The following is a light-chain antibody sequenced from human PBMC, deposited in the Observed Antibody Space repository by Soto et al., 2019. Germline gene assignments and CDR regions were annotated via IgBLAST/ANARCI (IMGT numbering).Light chain of an antibody. Sequence: EIGMTQSPATLSVSPGEGATLSCRARQSISRYLAWYQQKPGQAPMLLIYGASTRAAGIPARFSGSGSGTYFTLSISRVQYEDFAVYYCQQYQNWPPRLTFGGGPKVEIK. V-gene: IGKV3D-15*01. CDR2: GAS. CDR1: QSISRY. J-gene: IGKJ4*01. CDR3: QQYQNWPPRLT.